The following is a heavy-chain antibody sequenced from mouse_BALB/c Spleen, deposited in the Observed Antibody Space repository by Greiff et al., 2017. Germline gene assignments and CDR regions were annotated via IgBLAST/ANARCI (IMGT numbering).Heavy chain of an antibody. Sequence: QVQLKQSAAELARPGASVKMSCKASGYTFTSYTMHWVKQRPGQGLEWIGYINPSSGYTEYNQKFKDKTTLTADKSSSTAYMQLSSLTSEDSAVYYCAREGYYGYEGYFDVWGAGTTVTVSS. V-gene: IGHV1-4*02. CDR1: GYTFTSYT. J-gene: IGHJ1*01. CDR3: AREGYYGYEGYFDV. D-gene: IGHD2-2*01. CDR2: INPSSGYT.